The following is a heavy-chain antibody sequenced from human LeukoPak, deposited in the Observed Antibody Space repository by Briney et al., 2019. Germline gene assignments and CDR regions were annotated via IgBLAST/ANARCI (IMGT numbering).Heavy chain of an antibody. J-gene: IGHJ4*02. CDR2: IYTSGNT. Sequence: SQTLSLTCTVSGGSISSGSYHWSWIRPPAGKGLEWIGRIYTSGNTNYNPSLKSRVTISVDTSKNQFSLKLRSVTAADTAVYYCASIDTAVVRTDSWGQGTLVTVSS. CDR1: GGSISSGSYH. CDR3: ASIDTAVVRTDS. V-gene: IGHV4-61*02. D-gene: IGHD5-18*01.